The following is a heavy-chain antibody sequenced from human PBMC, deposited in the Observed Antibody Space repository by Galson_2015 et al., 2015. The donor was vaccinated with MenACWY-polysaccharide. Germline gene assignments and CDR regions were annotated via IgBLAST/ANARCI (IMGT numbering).Heavy chain of an antibody. CDR3: ARVVRRKYSYSDY. CDR1: GYTFTNYD. D-gene: IGHD5-18*01. Sequence: SVKVSCKASGYTFTNYDINWVRQATGQGLEWMGWMNPNSGNTGYAQKFQDRVTMTRDTSRSTAYMELSSLRFEDTAVYYCARVVRRKYSYSDYWGQGTLVSVSS. J-gene: IGHJ4*02. V-gene: IGHV1-8*01. CDR2: MNPNSGNT.